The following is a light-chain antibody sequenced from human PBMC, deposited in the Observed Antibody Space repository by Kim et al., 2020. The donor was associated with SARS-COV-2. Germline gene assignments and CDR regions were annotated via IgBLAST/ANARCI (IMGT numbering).Light chain of an antibody. J-gene: IGLJ2*01. CDR2: LNSDGSH. Sequence: AVKLTCTLSRRNSSYAIAWQQQQPEKGPRYLMKLNSDGSHSKGDGIPDRFSGSSSGAERYLTISSLQSEDEADYYCQTWGTGIVVFGGGTQLTVL. CDR1: RRNSSYA. V-gene: IGLV4-69*01. CDR3: QTWGTGIVV.